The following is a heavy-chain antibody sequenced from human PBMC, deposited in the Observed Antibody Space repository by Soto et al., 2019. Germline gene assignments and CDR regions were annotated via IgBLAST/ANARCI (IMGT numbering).Heavy chain of an antibody. V-gene: IGHV3-7*03. CDR2: IKPEGGEE. J-gene: IGHJ5*02. Sequence: PGGALRLSCSASGFTFSNYWMNWVRQAPGKGLEWVANIKPEGGEEYYVDSVKGRFTISRDNAKNSLYLQMNSLRAEDTAVYYCARDMFDVGSGSYLFDPWGQGT. CDR1: GFTFSNYW. CDR3: ARDMFDVGSGSYLFDP. D-gene: IGHD3-10*01.